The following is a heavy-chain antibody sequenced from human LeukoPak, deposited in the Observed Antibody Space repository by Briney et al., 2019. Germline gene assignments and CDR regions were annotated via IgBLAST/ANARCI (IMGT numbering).Heavy chain of an antibody. V-gene: IGHV1-2*02. CDR3: ARDIGSGIYSSDS. Sequence: VSVKVSCKASGYTFTGYYMHWVRQAPGQGLEWMGWINPNSGVRNYAEKLQGRVTITRETSISRAYMELSRLRSDDTALYYCARDIGSGIYSSDSWGQGTLVTVP. CDR2: INPNSGVR. CDR1: GYTFTGYY. D-gene: IGHD3-10*01. J-gene: IGHJ5*01.